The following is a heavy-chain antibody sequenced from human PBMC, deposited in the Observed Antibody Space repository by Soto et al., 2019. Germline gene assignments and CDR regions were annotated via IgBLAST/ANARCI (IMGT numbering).Heavy chain of an antibody. Sequence: SETLCLTCAVDGGSFGGYDGSWIRQPPGKGLEWIGEINHSGSTNYNPSLKSRVTISVDTSKNQFSLKLSSVTAADTAVYYCARGGGTGFGVYWGQGTLVTVSS. CDR3: ARGGGTGFGVY. D-gene: IGHD3-9*01. CDR2: INHSGST. CDR1: GGSFGGYD. V-gene: IGHV4-34*01. J-gene: IGHJ4*02.